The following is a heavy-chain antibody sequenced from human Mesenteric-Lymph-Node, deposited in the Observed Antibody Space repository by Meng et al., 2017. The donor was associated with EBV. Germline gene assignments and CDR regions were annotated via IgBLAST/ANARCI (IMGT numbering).Heavy chain of an antibody. Sequence: RVQGSGPGLGKPSETLSLTCTVSGGSVSSGTDYWSWIRQPPGKGLEWIGYIYYSGRTKYNPSLESRVTISVDTSKNQFSLRLTSVTAADTAVYYCARGLMATMNEGPRDWFDPWGQGTLVTVSS. CDR1: GGSVSSGTDY. V-gene: IGHV4-61*01. D-gene: IGHD5-12*01. CDR3: ARGLMATMNEGPRDWFDP. J-gene: IGHJ5*02. CDR2: IYYSGRT.